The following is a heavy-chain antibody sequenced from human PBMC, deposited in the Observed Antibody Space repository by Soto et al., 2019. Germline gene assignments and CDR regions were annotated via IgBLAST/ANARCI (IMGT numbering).Heavy chain of an antibody. CDR3: ARLQAVAGTGDWFDP. J-gene: IGHJ5*02. Sequence: QVQLQESGPGLVKPSETLSLTCTVSGGSISPYYWSWIRQSPGKGLEWIGYIHYSGSTNYNPSLKSRVTISEDTSKKQFSLKLRFVTAADTAVYYCARLQAVAGTGDWFDPWGQGTLVTVST. CDR1: GGSISPYY. D-gene: IGHD6-19*01. V-gene: IGHV4-59*08. CDR2: IHYSGST.